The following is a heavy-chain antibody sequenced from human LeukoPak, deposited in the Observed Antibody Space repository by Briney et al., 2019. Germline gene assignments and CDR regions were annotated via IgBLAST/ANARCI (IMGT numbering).Heavy chain of an antibody. CDR1: GFTFSSYG. D-gene: IGHD2-21*01. J-gene: IGHJ5*02. V-gene: IGHV3-33*01. CDR3: ATRLVVVIANNWFDP. Sequence: PGGSLRLSCAASGFTFSSYGMHWVRQAPGKGLEWVAVIWYDGSNKYYADSVKGRFTISRDNSKNTLYLQMNSLRAEDTAVYYCATRLVVVIANNWFDPWGQGTLVTVSS. CDR2: IWYDGSNK.